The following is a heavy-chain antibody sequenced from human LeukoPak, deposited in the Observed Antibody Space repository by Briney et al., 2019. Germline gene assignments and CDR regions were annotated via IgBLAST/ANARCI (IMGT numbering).Heavy chain of an antibody. CDR1: GGSISGNY. V-gene: IGHV4-4*09. CDR2: IHSNGYT. J-gene: IGHJ5*02. CDR3: TQGLGPMSGIYDYFDP. D-gene: IGHD5/OR15-5a*01. Sequence: SETLSLTCTVSGGSISGNYWSWIRQPPGQGLEWIAYIHSNGYTNYNPSLKSRVTISVDTSNNQFSLEVTSVTAADTTMYYCTQGLGPMSGIYDYFDPWGQGALVTVSS.